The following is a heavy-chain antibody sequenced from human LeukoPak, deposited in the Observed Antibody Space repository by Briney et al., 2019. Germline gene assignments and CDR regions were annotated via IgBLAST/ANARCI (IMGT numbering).Heavy chain of an antibody. CDR2: INSDGSST. J-gene: IGHJ4*02. CDR1: GFTFSSYW. D-gene: IGHD3-22*01. CDR3: ARDQNYYDRSGPHGY. V-gene: IGHV3-74*01. Sequence: GGSLRLSCAASGFTFSSYWIHWVCQAPGKGLVWVSRINSDGSSTSYADSVKGRFTISRDNAKNTLYLQMNSLRAEDTAVYYCARDQNYYDRSGPHGYWGQGTLVTVSS.